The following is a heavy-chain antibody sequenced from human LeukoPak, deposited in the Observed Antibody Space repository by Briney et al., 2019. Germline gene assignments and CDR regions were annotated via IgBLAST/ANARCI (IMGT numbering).Heavy chain of an antibody. Sequence: GGSLRLSCAASGFTFSSYGMHWVRQASGKGLEWVGRIRSKANSYATAYAASVKGRFTISRDDSKNTAYLQMNSLKTEDTAVYYCTRQDGGYDRRFDYWGQGTLVAVSS. CDR3: TRQDGGYDRRFDY. CDR2: IRSKANSYAT. J-gene: IGHJ4*02. CDR1: GFTFSSYG. D-gene: IGHD5-12*01. V-gene: IGHV3-73*01.